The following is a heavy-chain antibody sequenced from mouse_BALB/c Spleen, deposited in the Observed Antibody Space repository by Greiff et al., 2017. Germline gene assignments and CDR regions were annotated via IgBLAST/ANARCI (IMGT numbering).Heavy chain of an antibody. J-gene: IGHJ2*01. V-gene: IGHV1S137*01. CDR2: ISTYYGDA. CDR1: GYTFTDYA. CDR3: ARRGGNYFDY. Sequence: QVQLQQSGAELVRPGVSVKISCKGSGYTFTDYAMHWVKQSHAKSLEWIGVISTYYGDASYNQKFKGKATMTVDKSSSTAYMELARLTSEDSAIYYSARRGGNYFDYWGQGTTLTVSS.